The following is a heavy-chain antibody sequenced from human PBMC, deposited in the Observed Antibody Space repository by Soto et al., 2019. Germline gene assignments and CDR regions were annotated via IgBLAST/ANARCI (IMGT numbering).Heavy chain of an antibody. CDR1: GFTFSSYG. J-gene: IGHJ5*02. V-gene: IGHV1-18*04. CDR3: ARDVGSGETFDP. Sequence: GASVKGSCKGSGFTFSSYGISWVRQAPGQGLEWMGWISAYNGNTNYAQKLQGRVTMTTDTSTSTAYMELRSLRSDDTAVYYCARDVGSGETFDPWGQGTLVTVSS. D-gene: IGHD2-15*01. CDR2: ISAYNGNT.